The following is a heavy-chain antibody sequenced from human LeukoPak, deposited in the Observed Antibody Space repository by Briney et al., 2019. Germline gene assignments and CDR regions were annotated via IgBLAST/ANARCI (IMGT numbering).Heavy chain of an antibody. J-gene: IGHJ3*02. V-gene: IGHV4-4*07. CDR2: IYTSGST. CDR1: GGSISSYY. CDR3: VRELHIVVVTAPTYDDAFDI. Sequence: SETLSLTCTVSGGSISSYYCSWIRQPAGKGLEWIGRIYTSGSTNYNPSLKSRVTMSVDTSKNQFSLKLSSVTAADTAVYYCVRELHIVVVTAPTYDDAFDIWGQGTMVTVSS. D-gene: IGHD2-21*02.